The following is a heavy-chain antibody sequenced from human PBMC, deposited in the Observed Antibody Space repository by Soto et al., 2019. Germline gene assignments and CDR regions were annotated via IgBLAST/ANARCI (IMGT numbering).Heavy chain of an antibody. CDR2: IYYSGRT. J-gene: IGHJ4*02. Sequence: PSETLSLTCTVSGVSISSGGYYWGWIRQHPGKGLEWIGNIYYSGRTYYNPSLKSRVIMSVDTSKNHFSLKLSSVTAADTAMYCCASVIGGDSEYYFDYWGQGTLVTVSS. D-gene: IGHD4-17*01. V-gene: IGHV4-31*03. CDR1: GVSISSGGYY. CDR3: ASVIGGDSEYYFDY.